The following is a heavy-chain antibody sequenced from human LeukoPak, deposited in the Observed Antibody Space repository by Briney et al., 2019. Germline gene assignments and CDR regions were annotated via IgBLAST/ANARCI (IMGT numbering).Heavy chain of an antibody. CDR3: ARVRSSVGDYYYMDV. D-gene: IGHD1-26*01. CDR1: GGSISSYY. J-gene: IGHJ6*03. CDR2: IYYSGST. Sequence: SETLSLTCTVSGGSISSYYWSWIRQPPGKGLEWIGYIYYSGSTNYNPSLKSRVTISVDTSKNQFSLKLSSVTAADTAVYYCARVRSSVGDYYYMDVWGKGTTVTVSS. V-gene: IGHV4-59*01.